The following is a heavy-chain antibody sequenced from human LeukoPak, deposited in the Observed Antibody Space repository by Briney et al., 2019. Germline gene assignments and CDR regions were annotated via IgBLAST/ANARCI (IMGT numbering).Heavy chain of an antibody. V-gene: IGHV3-23*01. J-gene: IGHJ4*02. CDR2: ISGSGETI. D-gene: IGHD6-19*01. Sequence: PVGSLRLSCAASGFNFRSSAMAWVRLTPGQGLEWVSSISGSGETIHNADSVKGRFVISRDNSKNTLTLLMNSLGAEDTAVYYCTKVVDSGSGVYFASWGQGTLVTVS. CDR3: TKVVDSGSGVYFAS. CDR1: GFNFRSSA.